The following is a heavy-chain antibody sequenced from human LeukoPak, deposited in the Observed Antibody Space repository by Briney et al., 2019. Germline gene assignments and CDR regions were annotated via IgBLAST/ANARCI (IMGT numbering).Heavy chain of an antibody. CDR1: GLTFSNAW. J-gene: IGHJ4*02. V-gene: IGHV3-15*01. Sequence: GGYLRLSCAASGLTFSNAWLIWVRQAPGKGLEWVGRIKSKTDGGTTDYAAPVKGRFTISRDDSKNTLYLQMNSLKTEDTAVYYCTTEYYYDSSGYYYKGYWGQGTLVTVSS. CDR3: TTEYYYDSSGYYYKGY. CDR2: IKSKTDGGTT. D-gene: IGHD3-22*01.